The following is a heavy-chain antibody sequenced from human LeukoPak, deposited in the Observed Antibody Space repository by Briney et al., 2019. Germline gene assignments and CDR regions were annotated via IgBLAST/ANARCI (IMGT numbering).Heavy chain of an antibody. CDR1: GFTFGSYG. CDR2: ISTSSSTI. J-gene: IGHJ4*02. Sequence: GGSLRLSCAASGFTFGSYGMSWVRQAPGKGLEWVSYISTSSSTIYYADSVKGRFTVSRDNSKNTLYLQMNSLRAEDTAVYYCAKEGGYFDWPFTFDYWGQGTLVTVSS. D-gene: IGHD3-9*01. V-gene: IGHV3-48*01. CDR3: AKEGGYFDWPFTFDY.